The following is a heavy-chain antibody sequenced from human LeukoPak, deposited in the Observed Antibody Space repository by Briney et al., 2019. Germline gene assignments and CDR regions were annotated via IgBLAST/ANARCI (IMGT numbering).Heavy chain of an antibody. CDR3: ATVGIYGSGSRSNPYHDY. J-gene: IGHJ4*01. Sequence: ASVKVSCKASVYTFTSYDINWGRQGTGQGHEWMGWLNANSLNTDYAQKFQGRVTLTRDTTISTPYMGLRRLRYPSTAPYYCATVGIYGSGSRSNPYHDYWGQGTLVTGS. CDR2: LNANSLNT. CDR1: VYTFTSYD. V-gene: IGHV1-8*01. D-gene: IGHD3-10*01.